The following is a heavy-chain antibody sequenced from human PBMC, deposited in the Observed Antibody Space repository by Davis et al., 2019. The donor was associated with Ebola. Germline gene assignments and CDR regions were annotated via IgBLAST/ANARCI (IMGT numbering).Heavy chain of an antibody. CDR3: AKDRVIRVYGMDV. V-gene: IGHV3-21*01. CDR1: GFTFSSYS. Sequence: GESLKISCAASGFTFSSYSMNWVRQAPGKGLEWVSGISDSGSSTYYADSVRGRFTISRDNALNTLYLQMNSLRAEDTAVYYCAKDRVIRVYGMDVWGQGTTVTVSS. J-gene: IGHJ6*02. D-gene: IGHD3-10*01. CDR2: ISDSGSST.